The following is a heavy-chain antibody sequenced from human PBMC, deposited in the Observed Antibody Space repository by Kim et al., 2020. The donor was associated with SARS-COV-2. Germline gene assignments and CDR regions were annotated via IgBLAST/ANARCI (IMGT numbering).Heavy chain of an antibody. CDR2: INHSGST. Sequence: SETLSLTCAVYGGSFSGYYWSWIRQPPGKGLEWIGEINHSGSTNYNPSLKSRVTISVDTSKNQFSLKLSSVTAADTAVYYCARLLRISSWYWSSGDYWGQGTLVTVSS. CDR1: GGSFSGYY. D-gene: IGHD6-13*01. V-gene: IGHV4-34*01. J-gene: IGHJ4*02. CDR3: ARLLRISSWYWSSGDY.